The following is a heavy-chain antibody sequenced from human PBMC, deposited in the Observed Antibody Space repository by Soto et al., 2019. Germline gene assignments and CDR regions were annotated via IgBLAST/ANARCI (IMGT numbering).Heavy chain of an antibody. CDR3: AKDEVSTGVNPGLGLDY. J-gene: IGHJ4*02. Sequence: QVQLVESGGDVVQPGRSLRLSCAASGFTFSSYGMHWVRQAPGKGLEWVAVISYDGSNKYYADSVKGRFTISRDNSKNTLYLQMNSLRAEDTAVYYCAKDEVSTGVNPGLGLDYWGQGTLVTVSS. D-gene: IGHD5-12*01. CDR2: ISYDGSNK. V-gene: IGHV3-30*18. CDR1: GFTFSSYG.